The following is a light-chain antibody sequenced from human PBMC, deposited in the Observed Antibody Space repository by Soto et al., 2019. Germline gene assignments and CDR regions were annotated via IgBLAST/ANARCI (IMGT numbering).Light chain of an antibody. CDR2: GAS. Sequence: EIVMTQSPATLSVSPGERATLSCRASQSVRNNLAWYQQKPGQAPSLLIYGASTRATGIPARFSGSGSGTDFTLTISRLEPEDFVVYYCHQYGSSPNTFGQGTRLEIK. V-gene: IGKV3-20*01. CDR1: QSVRNN. J-gene: IGKJ5*01. CDR3: HQYGSSPNT.